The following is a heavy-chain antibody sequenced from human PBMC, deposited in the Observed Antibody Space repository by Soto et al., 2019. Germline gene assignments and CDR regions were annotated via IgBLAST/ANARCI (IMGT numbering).Heavy chain of an antibody. CDR3: ARDRDYVWGSYRHTSEY. V-gene: IGHV1-18*01. CDR1: GDTFTKFG. CDR2: ISAYNGDT. Sequence: QVQVVQSGVEVKKPGASVKVSCKASGDTFTKFGITWVRQAPGQGLEWMGWISAYNGDTSHAQNLQGRVTMTTDTSTSTAYMELRSLRYDDTAVYYCARDRDYVWGSYRHTSEYWGQGTLVIVSS. J-gene: IGHJ4*02. D-gene: IGHD3-16*02.